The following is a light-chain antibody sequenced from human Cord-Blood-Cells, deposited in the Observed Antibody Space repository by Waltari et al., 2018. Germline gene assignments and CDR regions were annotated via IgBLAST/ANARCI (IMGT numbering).Light chain of an antibody. CDR3: LQSIQHPVFT. J-gene: IGKJ3*01. CDR1: QSLLHSDVRTY. CDR2: EVS. Sequence: DIVMTHTPPSLSVTPGQPASISCKSSQSLLHSDVRTYLYWYRQKPGQPPQLLIYEVSNRFSGVADRFSGSGSGTDFTLNISRVEAEYVGFYFCLQSIQHPVFTFGPGTKVDIK. V-gene: IGKV2D-29*01.